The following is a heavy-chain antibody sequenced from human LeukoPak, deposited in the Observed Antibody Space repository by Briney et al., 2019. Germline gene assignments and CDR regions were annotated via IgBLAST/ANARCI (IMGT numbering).Heavy chain of an antibody. D-gene: IGHD4-17*01. V-gene: IGHV4-4*02. CDR2: ISLTGLT. CDR3: AGDYGDLLTGIRFDT. J-gene: IGHJ5*02. CDR1: GGSISNTNW. Sequence: SETLSLTCGVSGGSISNTNWWSWVRQPPGQGLEWIGEISLTGLTHYSPSLESRVTVSLDKSKNQLSLNLTSVTAADTAVYYCAGDYGDLLTGIRFDTWGQGTLVTVSS.